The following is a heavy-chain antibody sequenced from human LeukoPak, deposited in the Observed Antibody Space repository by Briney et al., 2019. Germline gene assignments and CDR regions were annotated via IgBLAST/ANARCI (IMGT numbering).Heavy chain of an antibody. CDR3: ARDAYCGGDCSWYFDL. V-gene: IGHV4-39*07. D-gene: IGHD2-21*02. J-gene: IGHJ2*01. CDR2: IYYSGST. CDR1: GFTFNSYA. Sequence: GSLRLSCAASGFTFNSYAMSWVRQPPGKGLEWIGSIYYSGSTYYNPSLKSRVTISVDTSKNQFSLKLSSVTAADTAVYYCARDAYCGGDCSWYFDLWGRGTLVTVSS.